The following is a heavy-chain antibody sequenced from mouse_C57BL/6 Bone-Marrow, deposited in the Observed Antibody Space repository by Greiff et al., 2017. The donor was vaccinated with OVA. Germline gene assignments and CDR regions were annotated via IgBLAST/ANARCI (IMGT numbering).Heavy chain of an antibody. V-gene: IGHV5-6*01. CDR3: ARRLGLYFDY. J-gene: IGHJ2*01. D-gene: IGHD4-1*01. CDR1: GFTFSSYG. Sequence: QGVESGGDLVKPGGSLKLSCAASGFTFSSYGMSWVRQTPDKRLEWVATISSGGSYTYYPDSVKGRFTISRDNAKNTLYLQMSSLKSEDTAMYYCARRLGLYFDYWGQGTTLTVSS. CDR2: ISSGGSYT.